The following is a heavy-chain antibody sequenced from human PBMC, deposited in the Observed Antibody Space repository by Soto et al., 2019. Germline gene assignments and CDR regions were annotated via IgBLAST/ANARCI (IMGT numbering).Heavy chain of an antibody. D-gene: IGHD3-22*01. J-gene: IGHJ4*01. Sequence: MHGNPTQTLTLTITFARCSLSTSGVGVGWIRQPPGKALEWLALIYWNDDKRYSPSLKSRLTITKDTSKNQVVLTMTNMDPVDTATYYCAHRLYSYDSSGYYPFDYWGHGTLVTVS. CDR1: RCSLSTSGVG. CDR3: AHRLYSYDSSGYYPFDY. CDR2: IYWNDDK. V-gene: IGHV2-5*01.